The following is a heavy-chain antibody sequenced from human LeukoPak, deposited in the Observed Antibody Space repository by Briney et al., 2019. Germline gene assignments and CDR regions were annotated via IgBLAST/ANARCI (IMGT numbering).Heavy chain of an antibody. CDR1: GYTFTGYY. CDR3: ARVAALVVGDAHFDY. CDR2: INPNSGGT. D-gene: IGHD2-15*01. J-gene: IGHJ4*02. V-gene: IGHV1-2*04. Sequence: ASVKVSCKASGYTFTGYYMHWVRQAPGQGLEWMGWINPNSGGTNYAQKFQGWVTMTRDTSISTAYMELSRLRSEDTAVYYCARVAALVVGDAHFDYWGQGTLVTVSS.